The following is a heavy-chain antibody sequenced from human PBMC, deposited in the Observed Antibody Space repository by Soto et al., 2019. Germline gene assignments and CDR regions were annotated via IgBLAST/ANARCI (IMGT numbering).Heavy chain of an antibody. J-gene: IGHJ4*02. D-gene: IGHD6-13*01. Sequence: PSETLSLTCTVSGGSVNSGSLYWSWIRQPPGKGLEWIGYIYHSGETNYNPSLKSRVTISVDTSKNHFSLNLSSMTAADTAVYFCATSYSNSNFDYWGQGTLVTVSS. CDR2: IYHSGET. CDR3: ATSYSNSNFDY. CDR1: GGSVNSGSLY. V-gene: IGHV4-61*01.